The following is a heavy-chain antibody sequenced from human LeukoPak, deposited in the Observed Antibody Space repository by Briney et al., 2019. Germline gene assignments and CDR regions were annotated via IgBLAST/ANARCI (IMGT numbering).Heavy chain of an antibody. V-gene: IGHV1-18*01. J-gene: IGHJ4*02. CDR1: GYTFTSYG. CDR3: ARVGPGGGGYAMITYYFDY. Sequence: ASVKVSCKASGYTFTSYGISWVRQAPGQGLEWMGWISAYNGNTNYAQKLQGRVTMTTDTSTSTAYMELRSLRSDDTAVYYCARVGPGGGGYAMITYYFDYWGQGTLVTVSS. CDR2: ISAYNGNT. D-gene: IGHD5-12*01.